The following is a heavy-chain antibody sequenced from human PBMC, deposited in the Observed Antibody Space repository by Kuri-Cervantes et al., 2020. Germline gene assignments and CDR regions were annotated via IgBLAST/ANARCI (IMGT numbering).Heavy chain of an antibody. CDR2: ISHSGST. J-gene: IGHJ4*02. D-gene: IGHD2-15*01. CDR3: ARRSARGYCSGGSCYSPPRYFDY. CDR1: GGSFSGYY. V-gene: IGHV4-34*01. Sequence: SETLSLTCAVYGGSFSGYYWSWIRQPSGKGLEWIGEISHSGSTNYNPSLKSRVTISVDTSKNQFSLKLSSVTAADTAVYYCARRSARGYCSGGSCYSPPRYFDYWGQGTLVTVSS.